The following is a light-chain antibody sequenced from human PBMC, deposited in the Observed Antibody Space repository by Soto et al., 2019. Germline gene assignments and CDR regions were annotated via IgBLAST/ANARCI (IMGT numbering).Light chain of an antibody. J-gene: IGLJ1*01. Sequence: SVSNLLPSVSGSSGQSHPLSCTGTISDVGGYNYVARYQQHPGKAPKLMIYEVSNRPSGVSNRFSGSTSGNTASLTISGLQAEDEAHYYPSSYTSSSPAVSGTGPKVTVL. CDR3: SSYTSSSPAV. CDR1: ISDVGGYNY. V-gene: IGLV2-14*01. CDR2: EVS.